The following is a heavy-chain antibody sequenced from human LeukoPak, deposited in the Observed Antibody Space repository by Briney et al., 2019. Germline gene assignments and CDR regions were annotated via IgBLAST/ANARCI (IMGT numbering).Heavy chain of an antibody. CDR1: GGSVNNNAYY. D-gene: IGHD4-11*01. Sequence: SETLSLTCTVSGGSVNNNAYYWGWVRQPPGKGLEYIGNVYYSGITYYNPSLQSRVTISVDTSDNQFSLKLSSVTAADTAVYYCARSDYSGYFDYWGQGTLVSVSS. CDR2: VYYSGIT. J-gene: IGHJ4*02. V-gene: IGHV4-39*01. CDR3: ARSDYSGYFDY.